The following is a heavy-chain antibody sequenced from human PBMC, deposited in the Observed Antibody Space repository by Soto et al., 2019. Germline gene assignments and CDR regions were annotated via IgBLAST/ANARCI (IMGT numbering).Heavy chain of an antibody. J-gene: IGHJ6*02. CDR3: AKSLYSSSWYWYGMDV. V-gene: IGHV3-23*01. CDR2: ISGSGSST. D-gene: IGHD6-13*01. Sequence: EVQLLESWGGLVQPGGSLRLSCAASGFTFSSYAMSWVRQAPGKGLEWVSAISGSGSSTYYADSVKGRFTISIDNSKNTLYLQMNSLRAEDTAVYYCAKSLYSSSWYWYGMDVWGQGTTVTVSS. CDR1: GFTFSSYA.